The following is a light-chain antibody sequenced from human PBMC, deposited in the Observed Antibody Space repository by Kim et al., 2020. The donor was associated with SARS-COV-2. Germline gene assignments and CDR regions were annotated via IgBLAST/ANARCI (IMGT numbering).Light chain of an antibody. CDR1: NIQTKK. CDR3: QVWDSGTWV. V-gene: IGLV3-9*01. CDR2: KDS. J-gene: IGLJ3*02. Sequence: SVALGQTARLTGGGNNIQTKKVPWYRQEPGQAPVLVMYKDSKRPSGIPERFSGSNSGNTATLSISRAQAGDEADYYCQVWDSGTWVFGGGTQLTVL.